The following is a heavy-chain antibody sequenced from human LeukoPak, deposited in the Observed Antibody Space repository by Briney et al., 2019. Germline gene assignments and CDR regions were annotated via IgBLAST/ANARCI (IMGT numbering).Heavy chain of an antibody. D-gene: IGHD1-1*01. Sequence: ASVKVSCKAFGYTFTSYDINWVRQAPGQGLEWMGWISAYNGNTNYAQKLQGRVTMTTDTSTSTAYMELRSLRSDDTAVYYCARVQSQVYYYYYMDVWGKGTTVTVSS. J-gene: IGHJ6*03. V-gene: IGHV1-18*01. CDR2: ISAYNGNT. CDR1: GYTFTSYD. CDR3: ARVQSQVYYYYYMDV.